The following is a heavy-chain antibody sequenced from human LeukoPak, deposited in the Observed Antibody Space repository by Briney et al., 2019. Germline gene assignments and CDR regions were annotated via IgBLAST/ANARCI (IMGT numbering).Heavy chain of an antibody. Sequence: GRSLRLSCAASGFTFSSYAMHWVRQAPGKGLEWVAVISYDGSNKYNADSVKGRFTISRDNSKNTLYLQMNSLRAEDTAVYYCARSIYIVVVPAALDYWGQGTLVTVSS. J-gene: IGHJ4*02. CDR3: ARSIYIVVVPAALDY. V-gene: IGHV3-30-3*01. D-gene: IGHD2-2*01. CDR2: ISYDGSNK. CDR1: GFTFSSYA.